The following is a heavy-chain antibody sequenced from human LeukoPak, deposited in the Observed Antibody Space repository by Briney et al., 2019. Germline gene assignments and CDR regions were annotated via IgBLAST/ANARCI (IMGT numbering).Heavy chain of an antibody. Sequence: ASVKVSCKPSGYTFTGYDIIRVRQAPGHALEWMGWVKSNSGYAHFAQKFQGRVTMHRDTSISTAFMDLSSLRSEDTAVYYCARGEYSSCWYPFDCWGQGSTVTVSS. D-gene: IGHD6-13*01. J-gene: IGHJ4*02. CDR2: VKSNSGYA. CDR3: ARGEYSSCWYPFDC. V-gene: IGHV1-8*01. CDR1: GYTFTGYD.